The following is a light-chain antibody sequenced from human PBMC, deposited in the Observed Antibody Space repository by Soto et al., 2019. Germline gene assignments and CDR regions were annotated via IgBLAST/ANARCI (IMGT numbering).Light chain of an antibody. CDR3: KQTFSTPPYT. V-gene: IGKV1-39*01. CDR2: AAS. J-gene: IGKJ2*01. Sequence: DIQMTQSPSSLSASIGDRVTITCRASQRIATYVNWYQQKPGEAPKLLIYAASSLQSGVPSRFRGSGSLTDFTLTIRSLQHEDYATYYCKQTFSTPPYTFGQGTKVEIK. CDR1: QRIATY.